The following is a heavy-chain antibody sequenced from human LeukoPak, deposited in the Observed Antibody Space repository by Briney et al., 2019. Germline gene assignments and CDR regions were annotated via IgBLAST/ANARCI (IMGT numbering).Heavy chain of an antibody. V-gene: IGHV3-33*06. Sequence: GGSLRLSCAASGFTFSSYGMHWVRQAPGKGLEWVAVIWYDGSNKYYADSVKGRFTISRDNSKNTLYLRMNSLRAEDTAVYYCAKDLSGGSQYYFDYWGQGTLVTVSS. CDR2: IWYDGSNK. J-gene: IGHJ4*02. D-gene: IGHD2-15*01. CDR1: GFTFSSYG. CDR3: AKDLSGGSQYYFDY.